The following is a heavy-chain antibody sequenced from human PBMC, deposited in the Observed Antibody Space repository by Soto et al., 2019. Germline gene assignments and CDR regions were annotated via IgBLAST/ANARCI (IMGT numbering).Heavy chain of an antibody. V-gene: IGHV1-18*01. CDR3: ARVAVVNIVATSRPTI. D-gene: IGHD5-12*01. CDR2: ISAYNGNT. Sequence: QVQLVQSGAEVKKPGASVKVSCKASGYTFTSYGISWVRQAPGQGLEWMGWISAYNGNTNYAQELQGRVTMTTDTSTSTAYMELRSLRSDDTAVYYCARVAVVNIVATSRPTIWGQGTMVTVSS. CDR1: GYTFTSYG. J-gene: IGHJ3*02.